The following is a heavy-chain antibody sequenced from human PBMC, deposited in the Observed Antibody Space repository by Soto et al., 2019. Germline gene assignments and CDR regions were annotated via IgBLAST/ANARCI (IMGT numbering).Heavy chain of an antibody. CDR3: ARYIRGPTVFYFDF. Sequence: GGSLRLSCAASGFTFSSYAMTWVRQAPGKGLEWVSVITYNGDNTYYADSVKGRFTISSDNSKDTVHLQMNSLRAEDTAVYYCARYIRGPTVFYFDFWGPGVLVTVSS. J-gene: IGHJ4*02. D-gene: IGHD5-18*01. V-gene: IGHV3-23*01. CDR1: GFTFSSYA. CDR2: ITYNGDNT.